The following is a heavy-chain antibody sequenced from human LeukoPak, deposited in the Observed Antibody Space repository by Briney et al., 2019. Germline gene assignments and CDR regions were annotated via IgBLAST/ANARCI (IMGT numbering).Heavy chain of an antibody. CDR3: AKDIGGSGSYYNDAFDI. CDR1: GFTFSSYA. Sequence: GGSLRLSCAASGFTFSSYAMSWVRQAPGKGLEWVSAISGSGGSTYYADSVKGRFTISRDNSKNTLYLQMNSLRAEDTAVYYCAKDIGGSGSYYNDAFDIWGQGTMVTVSS. J-gene: IGHJ3*02. D-gene: IGHD3-10*01. V-gene: IGHV3-23*01. CDR2: ISGSGGST.